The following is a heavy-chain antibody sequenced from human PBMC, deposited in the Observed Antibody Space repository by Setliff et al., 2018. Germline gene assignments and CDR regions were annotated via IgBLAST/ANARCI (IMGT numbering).Heavy chain of an antibody. J-gene: IGHJ4*02. D-gene: IGHD3-10*01. CDR2: TTGSGGDR. Sequence: PGGSLRLSSAASGLTFRTYAMSWVRQAPGKGLEWVSSTTGSGGDRDYADSVKGRFTISRDNSKNTLYLQMNSLRAEDTAVYYCVTSTIIIYYFDFWGQGTPVTVSS. CDR3: VTSTIIIYYFDF. V-gene: IGHV3-23*01. CDR1: GLTFRTYA.